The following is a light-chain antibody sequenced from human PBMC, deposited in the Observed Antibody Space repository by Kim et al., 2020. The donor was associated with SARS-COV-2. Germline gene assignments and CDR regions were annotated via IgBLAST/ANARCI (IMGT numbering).Light chain of an antibody. CDR1: SLRSYY. J-gene: IGLJ2*01. V-gene: IGLV3-19*01. CDR3: NSRDSSGNHVV. Sequence: SSELTQDPAVSVALGQTVRITCQGDSLRSYYASWYQQKPGQAPVLVIYGKNNRPSGIPDRLSGSSSGNTASLTITGPPAEDEADYYCNSRDSSGNHVVFG. CDR2: GKN.